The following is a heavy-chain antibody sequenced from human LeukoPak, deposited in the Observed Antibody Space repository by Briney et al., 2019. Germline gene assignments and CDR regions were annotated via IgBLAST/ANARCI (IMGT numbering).Heavy chain of an antibody. Sequence: GESLKISCKGSGYSFTTYWISGVRQMPGKGLEWMGRIDPSDSYTNYSTSFQGHVIISADKSISTAYLQWSSLKASDTAMYYCARQDSSGYYYDGYWGQGTLVTVSS. CDR2: IDPSDSYT. CDR3: ARQDSSGYYYDGY. CDR1: GYSFTTYW. J-gene: IGHJ4*02. D-gene: IGHD3-22*01. V-gene: IGHV5-10-1*01.